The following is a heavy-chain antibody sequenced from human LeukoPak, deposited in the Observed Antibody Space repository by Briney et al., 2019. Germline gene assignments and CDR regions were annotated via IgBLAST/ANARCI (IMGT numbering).Heavy chain of an antibody. Sequence: GSLRLSCAASGFTFSSIWMSWVRQAPGKGLEWVANIKHDGSETNYVDSVKGRFSISRDNAKNSLHLQMNSLRVEDTAVYYCAKNGGPHGMDVWGLGTTVTVSS. CDR1: GFTFSSIW. CDR2: IKHDGSET. D-gene: IGHD3-16*01. V-gene: IGHV3-7*02. CDR3: AKNGGPHGMDV. J-gene: IGHJ6*02.